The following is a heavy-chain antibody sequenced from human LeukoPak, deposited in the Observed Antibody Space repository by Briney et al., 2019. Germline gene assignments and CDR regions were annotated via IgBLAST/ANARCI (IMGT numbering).Heavy chain of an antibody. Sequence: GEPLKISCKGSGYIFTSYWIGWVRQMPGKGLEWMGIIYPGDSDTRYSPSFQGQVTISADKSISTAYLQWSSLKASDTAMYYCARLKGYYDSSGSLFDYWGQGTLVTASS. D-gene: IGHD3-22*01. CDR2: IYPGDSDT. CDR1: GYIFTSYW. J-gene: IGHJ4*02. V-gene: IGHV5-51*01. CDR3: ARLKGYYDSSGSLFDY.